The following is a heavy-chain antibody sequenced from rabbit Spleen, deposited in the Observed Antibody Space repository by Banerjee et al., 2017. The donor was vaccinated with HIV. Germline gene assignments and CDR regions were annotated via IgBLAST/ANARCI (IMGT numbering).Heavy chain of an antibody. V-gene: IGHV1S69*01. CDR2: ISAGGSV. CDR1: GFSLSSYW. Sequence: QSVEESGGRLVTPGTPLTLTCTASGFSLSSYWMSWVRQAPGKGLEWIGWISAGGSVVYASWAKGRFAISKTSTTVDLKITSPTTEDTATYFCARVFLGDYYGMDLWGPGTLVTVS. D-gene: IGHD4-2*01. J-gene: IGHJ6*01. CDR3: ARVFLGDYYGMDL.